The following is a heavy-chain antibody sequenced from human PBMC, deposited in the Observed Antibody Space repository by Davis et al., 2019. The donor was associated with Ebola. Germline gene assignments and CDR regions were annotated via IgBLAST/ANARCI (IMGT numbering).Heavy chain of an antibody. Sequence: GESLKLSCAASGFTFSNYAMSWVRQAPGKGLEWVSTISGSGTYYADSVKGRFTISRDNSKNTLYLQMNGLRVEDTAVYYCVRDPALVVTGGGWFFGLWGRGTLVTVSS. CDR3: VRDPALVVTGGGWFFGL. CDR2: ISGSGT. V-gene: IGHV3-23*01. D-gene: IGHD2-21*02. CDR1: GFTFSNYA. J-gene: IGHJ2*01.